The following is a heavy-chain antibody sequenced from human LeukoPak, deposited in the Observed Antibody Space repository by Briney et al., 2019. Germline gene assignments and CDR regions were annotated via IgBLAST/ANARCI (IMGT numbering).Heavy chain of an antibody. J-gene: IGHJ4*02. CDR2: ISSDGRNE. D-gene: IGHD3-22*01. V-gene: IGHV3-30*18. CDR3: AKVLPYYDDNTSPGY. CDR1: GFTFSSYG. Sequence: PGGSLRLSCAASGFTFSSYGMHWVRQAPGQWREWMTFISSDGRNEYYADSVKVRFTMSRDNSKNTLYMQMTGLRAEDTAVYYCAKVLPYYDDNTSPGYWGRGTLVTVSS.